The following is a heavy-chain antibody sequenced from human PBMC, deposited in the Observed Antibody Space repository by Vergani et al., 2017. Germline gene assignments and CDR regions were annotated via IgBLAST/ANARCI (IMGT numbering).Heavy chain of an antibody. J-gene: IGHJ3*02. D-gene: IGHD3-22*01. Sequence: EVQLLESGGGLVQPGGSLRLSCAASGFTFSSYAMSWVRQAPGKGLEWVSAISGSGGSTYYADSVKGRFTISRDNSKNTLYLQMNSLRAEDTAVYYCAKDQQRKRIVVVKGAFDIWGQGTMVTVSS. V-gene: IGHV3-23*01. CDR1: GFTFSSYA. CDR2: ISGSGGST. CDR3: AKDQQRKRIVVVKGAFDI.